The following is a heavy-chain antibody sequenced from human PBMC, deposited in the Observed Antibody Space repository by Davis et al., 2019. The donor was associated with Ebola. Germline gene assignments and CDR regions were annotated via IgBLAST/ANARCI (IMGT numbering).Heavy chain of an antibody. CDR1: GFTFSNYP. V-gene: IGHV4-59*12. D-gene: IGHD6-6*01. CDR3: ARLSGLFSSSSGALYFDL. Sequence: ESLKISCAASGFTFSNYPLNWVRQPPGKGLEWIGSMYYNGRTYYSSSLEGRVTILRDTSKNQFSLKLRSVTAADTAVYFCARLSGLFSSSSGALYFDLWGRGTLVSVSS. J-gene: IGHJ2*01. CDR2: MYYNGRT.